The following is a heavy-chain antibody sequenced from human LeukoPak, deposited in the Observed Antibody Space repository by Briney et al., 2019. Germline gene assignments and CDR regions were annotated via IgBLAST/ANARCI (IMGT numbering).Heavy chain of an antibody. Sequence: MPGGSLRLSCAASGFTFSDYYMNWIRQAPGKGLEWVSYISSGGGTRSYADSVKGRFTISRDNAKNSLYLQMNSLRAEDMALYYCAKGRTRRYSSSWADAFDIWGQGTMVTVSS. D-gene: IGHD6-13*01. V-gene: IGHV3-11*01. CDR1: GFTFSDYY. CDR2: ISSGGGTR. CDR3: AKGRTRRYSSSWADAFDI. J-gene: IGHJ3*02.